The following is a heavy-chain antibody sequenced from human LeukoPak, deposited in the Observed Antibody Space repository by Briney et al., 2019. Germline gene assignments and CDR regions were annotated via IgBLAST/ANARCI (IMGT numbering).Heavy chain of an antibody. V-gene: IGHV1-3*01. CDR2: INAGNGNT. CDR3: ARRSIAAAGKDY. CDR1: GYTFTSYA. J-gene: IGHJ4*02. D-gene: IGHD6-13*01. Sequence: GASVKVSCKASGYTFTSYAMHWVRQAPGQRLEWMGWINAGNGNTKYSQKFQGRVTITRDTSASTAYMELSNLRSEDTAVYYCARRSIAAAGKDYWGQGTLVTVSS.